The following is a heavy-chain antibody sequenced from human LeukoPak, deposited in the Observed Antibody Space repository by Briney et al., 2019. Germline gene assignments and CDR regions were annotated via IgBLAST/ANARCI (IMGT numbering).Heavy chain of an antibody. D-gene: IGHD6-13*01. J-gene: IGHJ4*02. CDR3: AKGGQQLAKNDY. CDR1: GFTFRIYA. V-gene: IGHV3-23*01. CDR2: ISAGGGDT. Sequence: GGSLRLSCAASGFTFRIYAVSWVRQAPGKGLEWVSSISAGGGDTYYADSVKGRFTISRDNSKNTLYLQMSSLSAEDTAVYYCAKGGQQLAKNDYWGQGTLSPSPQ.